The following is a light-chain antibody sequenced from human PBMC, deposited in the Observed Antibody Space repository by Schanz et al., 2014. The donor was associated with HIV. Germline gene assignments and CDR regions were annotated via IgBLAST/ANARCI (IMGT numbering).Light chain of an antibody. CDR2: GAS. CDR1: QSVNTNY. V-gene: IGKV3-20*01. CDR3: QHYGTSFT. Sequence: EIVLTQSPGTLSLSPGERATLSCRASQSVNTNYLAWYQQRPGQAPRLLIYGASTRATGIPDRFSGSGSGTDFTLTISSLEPEDFAVYYCQHYGTSFTFGPGTKVEIK. J-gene: IGKJ3*01.